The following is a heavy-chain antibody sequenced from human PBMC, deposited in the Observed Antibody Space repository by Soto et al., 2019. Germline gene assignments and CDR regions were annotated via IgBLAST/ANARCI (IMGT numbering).Heavy chain of an antibody. CDR3: VGGQYYFDY. J-gene: IGHJ4*02. V-gene: IGHV3-30*03. D-gene: IGHD3-10*01. CDR1: GFPFTTYG. Sequence: QVQLVESGGGVVQPGRSLRLSCAASGFPFTTYGMHWVREGPGKGLEWVAVISYDGSNTYYADSVKGRFTISRDNSKNTLYLQMNRLRPEDTALYYGVGGQYYFDYRGQGTLVTVSS. CDR2: ISYDGSNT.